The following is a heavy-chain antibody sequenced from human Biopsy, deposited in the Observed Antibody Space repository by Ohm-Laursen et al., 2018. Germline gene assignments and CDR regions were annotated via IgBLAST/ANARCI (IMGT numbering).Heavy chain of an antibody. Sequence: GSLRLSCTASGFTVSSNYVSWVRQAPGMGLEWVSVIYSGDRPYYRESVRGRFTISRDNSKNTLYLQMNSLRADDTAVYYCARNKPGSSSGPDFDYWGQGTLVTVSS. J-gene: IGHJ4*02. CDR1: GFTVSSNY. D-gene: IGHD6-6*01. CDR3: ARNKPGSSSGPDFDY. CDR2: IYSGDRP. V-gene: IGHV3-53*01.